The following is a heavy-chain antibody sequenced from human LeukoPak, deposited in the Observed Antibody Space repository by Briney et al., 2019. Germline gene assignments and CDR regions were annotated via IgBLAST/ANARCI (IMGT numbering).Heavy chain of an antibody. J-gene: IGHJ5*02. CDR3: ARDEGVGGYCTNGVCYTNWFDP. CDR2: IIPIFGTA. Sequence: ASVKVSCKASGGTFSSYAISWVRQAPGQGLEWMGRIIPIFGTANYAQKFQGRVTITTDESTSTAYLELSSLRSEDTALYYCARDEGVGGYCTNGVCYTNWFDPWGQGTLVTVSS. D-gene: IGHD2-8*01. CDR1: GGTFSSYA. V-gene: IGHV1-69*05.